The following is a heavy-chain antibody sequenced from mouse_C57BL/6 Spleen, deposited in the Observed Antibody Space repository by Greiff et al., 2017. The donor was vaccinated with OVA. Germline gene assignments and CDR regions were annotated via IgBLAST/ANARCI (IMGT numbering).Heavy chain of an antibody. J-gene: IGHJ1*03. Sequence: QVQLQQPGAELVMPGASVKLSCKASGYTFTSYWMHWVKQRPGQGLEWIGEIDPSDSYTNYNQKFKGKSTLTVDKSYSTAYMQLSSLTSEDSAVYYCARSHYYGSVYWYFDVWGTGTTVTVSS. CDR1: GYTFTSYW. CDR2: IDPSDSYT. D-gene: IGHD1-1*01. CDR3: ARSHYYGSVYWYFDV. V-gene: IGHV1-69*01.